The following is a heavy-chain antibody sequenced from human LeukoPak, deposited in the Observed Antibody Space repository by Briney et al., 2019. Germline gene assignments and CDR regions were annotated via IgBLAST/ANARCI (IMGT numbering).Heavy chain of an antibody. D-gene: IGHD6-13*01. J-gene: IGHJ3*01. CDR2: ISSSSSTI. CDR1: GFTFSSYS. CDR3: ARVVLAPGTPETGFDL. Sequence: GGSLRLSCAASGFTFSSYSMNWVRQAPGKGLEWVSYISSSSSTIYYADSVKGRFTISRDNAKNSLYLQMNSLRAEDTAVYYCARVVLAPGTPETGFDLWGQGTMVTVSS. V-gene: IGHV3-48*01.